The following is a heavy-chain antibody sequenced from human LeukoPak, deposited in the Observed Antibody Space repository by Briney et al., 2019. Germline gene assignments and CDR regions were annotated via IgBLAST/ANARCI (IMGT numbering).Heavy chain of an antibody. Sequence: GESLKISCKGSGYSFTSHYIGWVRQMPGKGLEWMGIIYPDDSNTRYSPSFQGQVTISADKSISTAYLQWSSLKASDTAMYYCARQRGDNAENFDYWGQGTLVTGSS. CDR3: ARQRGDNAENFDY. D-gene: IGHD2-21*02. CDR1: GYSFTSHY. V-gene: IGHV5-51*01. CDR2: IYPDDSNT. J-gene: IGHJ4*02.